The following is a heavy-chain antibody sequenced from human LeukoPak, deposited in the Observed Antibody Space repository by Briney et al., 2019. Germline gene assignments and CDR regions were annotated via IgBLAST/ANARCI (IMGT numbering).Heavy chain of an antibody. CDR1: GVSISSTSFF. CDR3: ARVLNYYDTTGPVFDY. J-gene: IGHJ4*02. Sequence: PSETLSLTCTVSGVSISSTSFFWGWIRQSPGKGLEWIASIYKTGSTYYNPSLKSRVTISVDTSKNQFSLQLTSVTAADTAVYYCARVLNYYDTTGPVFDYWGQGTLVTVSS. D-gene: IGHD3-22*01. CDR2: IYKTGST. V-gene: IGHV4-39*07.